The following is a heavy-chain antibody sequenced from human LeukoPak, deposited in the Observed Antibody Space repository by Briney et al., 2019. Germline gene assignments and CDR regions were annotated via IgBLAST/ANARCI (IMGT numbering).Heavy chain of an antibody. CDR3: ARDMAPGDDILTGYLDY. Sequence: GESLRLSCAASGFTFSTYAMSWVRQAPGKGLEWVAVISYDGSNKYYADSVKGRFTISRDNSKNTLYLQMNSLRAEDTAVYYCARDMAPGDDILTGYLDYWGQGTLVTVSS. V-gene: IGHV3-30-3*01. CDR1: GFTFSTYA. J-gene: IGHJ4*02. CDR2: ISYDGSNK. D-gene: IGHD3-9*01.